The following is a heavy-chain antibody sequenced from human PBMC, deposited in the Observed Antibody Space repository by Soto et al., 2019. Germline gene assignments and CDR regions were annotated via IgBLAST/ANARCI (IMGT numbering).Heavy chain of an antibody. V-gene: IGHV1-18*01. J-gene: IGHJ5*02. D-gene: IGHD6-25*01. CDR1: GYTSTNYG. CDR3: ARASGYLAHSPSVAYFDP. CDR2: ISVYSGKT. Sequence: QVQLVQSGTEVKKPGASLKVSCKASGYTSTNYGIAWVRQATGQGLEWIGWISVYSGKTNYAQNVQVRLTMTTDTSTSTAYMELTNLRSDDTAVYYCARASGYLAHSPSVAYFDPWGQGTLVTVSS.